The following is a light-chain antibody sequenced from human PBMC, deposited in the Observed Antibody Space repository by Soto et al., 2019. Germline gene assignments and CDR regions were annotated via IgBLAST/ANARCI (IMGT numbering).Light chain of an antibody. Sequence: VVMNQSRATVSVSPGERATLYCRASQSVSSNLAWYQQKSGQAPRLLIYGASARATGIPARFSGSGSGAEFTLTISSLQSEDFAVYYCQQYNDGWTFGQGTKVDIK. CDR2: GAS. V-gene: IGKV3-15*01. CDR3: QQYNDGWT. J-gene: IGKJ1*01. CDR1: QSVSSN.